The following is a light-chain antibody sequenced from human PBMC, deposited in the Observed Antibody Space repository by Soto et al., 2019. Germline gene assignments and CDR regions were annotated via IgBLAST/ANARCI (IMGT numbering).Light chain of an antibody. CDR1: SSDVVTYNL. CDR3: YSFAGSTTFSYV. J-gene: IGLJ1*01. V-gene: IGLV2-23*03. CDR2: EGT. Sequence: QSVLTQPASVSGSPGQSMSVSCTGTSSDVVTYNLVSWYQQHPGKAPTVLIYEGTKRPSGVSNRFSGSKSGNTASLTISGLQTEDEADYYCYSFAGSTTFSYVFGPGTKVTV.